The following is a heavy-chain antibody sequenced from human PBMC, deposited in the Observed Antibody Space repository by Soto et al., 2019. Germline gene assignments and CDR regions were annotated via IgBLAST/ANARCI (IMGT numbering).Heavy chain of an antibody. Sequence: PSETLSLTCSVSDGSITSHFWSWIRQPAGKRPEWIGRIYSSGSTIYNPSLKSRVTMSVDTSKNQFSLKLRSVTAADTAVYYCARDNVWSGYYSFFDYWGQGTLVTVSS. CDR3: ARDNVWSGYYSFFDY. J-gene: IGHJ4*02. V-gene: IGHV4-4*07. D-gene: IGHD3-3*01. CDR2: IYSSGST. CDR1: DGSITSHF.